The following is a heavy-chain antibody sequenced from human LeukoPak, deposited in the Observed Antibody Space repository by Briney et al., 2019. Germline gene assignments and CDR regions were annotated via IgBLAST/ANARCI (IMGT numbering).Heavy chain of an antibody. V-gene: IGHV3-7*01. Sequence: GGSLRLSCAASGFAFSSYWMTWVRQAPGKGLEWVANMNHDGSEKYYIDSVKGRFTISRDNAKNSLYLQMNSLRAEDTAVYYCARELHYYGSGSYYGFDYWGQGTLVTVSS. CDR1: GFAFSSYW. J-gene: IGHJ4*02. D-gene: IGHD3-10*01. CDR3: ARELHYYGSGSYYGFDY. CDR2: MNHDGSEK.